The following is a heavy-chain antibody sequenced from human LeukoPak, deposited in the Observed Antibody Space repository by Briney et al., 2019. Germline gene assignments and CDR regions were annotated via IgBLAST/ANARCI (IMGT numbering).Heavy chain of an antibody. Sequence: GGSLRLSCAASGFTFSSYSMTWVRQAPGKGLEWVSTIGSAGGTYYADSVKGRFTISRDKSKNTLYLQVSSLRAEDTAVYYCSKRPSTGLYFFGYCGQGTLVTVSS. D-gene: IGHD1-1*01. CDR2: IGSAGGT. CDR3: SKRPSTGLYFFGY. CDR1: GFTFSSYS. J-gene: IGHJ4*02. V-gene: IGHV3-23*01.